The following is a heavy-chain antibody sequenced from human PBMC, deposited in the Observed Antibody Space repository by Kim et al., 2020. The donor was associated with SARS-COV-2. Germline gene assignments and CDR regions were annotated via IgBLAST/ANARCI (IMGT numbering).Heavy chain of an antibody. CDR2: INHSGST. CDR3: ARDPLLTIVRGVIRMDV. Sequence: SETLSLTCAVYGGSFSGYYWSWIRQPPGKGLEWIGEINHSGSTNYNPSLKSRVTISVDTSKNQFSLKLSSVTAADTAVYYCARDPLLTIVRGVIRMDVWG. J-gene: IGHJ6*01. V-gene: IGHV4-34*01. D-gene: IGHD3-10*01. CDR1: GGSFSGYY.